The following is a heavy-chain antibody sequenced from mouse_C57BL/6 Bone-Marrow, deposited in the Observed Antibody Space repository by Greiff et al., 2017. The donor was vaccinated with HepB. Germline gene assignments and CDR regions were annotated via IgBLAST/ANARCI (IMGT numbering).Heavy chain of an antibody. CDR2: IRLKSDNYAT. CDR1: GFTFSNYW. CDR3: TLTNLYYSNFPYAMDY. J-gene: IGHJ4*01. Sequence: EVKVVESGGGLVQPGGSMKLSCVASGFTFSNYWMNWVRQSPEKGLEWVAQIRLKSDNYATHYAESVKGRFTISRDDSKSSVYLQMNNLRAEDTGIYYCTLTNLYYSNFPYAMDYWGQGTSVTVSS. V-gene: IGHV6-3*01. D-gene: IGHD2-5*01.